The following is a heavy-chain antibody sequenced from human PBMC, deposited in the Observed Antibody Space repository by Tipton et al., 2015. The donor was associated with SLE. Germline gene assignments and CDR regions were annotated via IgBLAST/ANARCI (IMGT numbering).Heavy chain of an antibody. CDR2: INHSGST. D-gene: IGHD6-19*01. V-gene: IGHV4-61*08. Sequence: TLSLTCTVSGGSISSGDYYWSWIRQPPGKGLEWIGEINHSGSTNYNPSLESRVTISVDTSKNQFSLNLSSVTAADTAVYYCARGLREQWLVPPTLGYWGQGTLVTFSS. CDR1: GGSISSGDYY. CDR3: ARGLREQWLVPPTLGY. J-gene: IGHJ4*02.